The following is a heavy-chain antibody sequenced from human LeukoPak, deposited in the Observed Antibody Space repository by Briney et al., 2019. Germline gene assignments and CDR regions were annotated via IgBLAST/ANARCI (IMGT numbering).Heavy chain of an antibody. J-gene: IGHJ4*02. CDR1: GFTVSNNY. V-gene: IGHV3-53*01. CDR3: AGDIWDGAAAAYFDY. Sequence: GGSLRLSCAASGFTVSNNYMSWVRQAPGKGLEWVSVIYSGGGTAYADSVKGRFTISRDNSKNTLYLQMNSLRAEDTAVYYCAGDIWDGAAAAYFDYWGQGTLVTVSS. D-gene: IGHD6-25*01. CDR2: IYSGGGT.